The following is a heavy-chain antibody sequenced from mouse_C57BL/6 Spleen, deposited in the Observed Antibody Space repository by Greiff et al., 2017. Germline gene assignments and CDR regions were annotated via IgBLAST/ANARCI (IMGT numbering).Heavy chain of an antibody. V-gene: IGHV3-6*01. Sequence: ESGPGLVKPSQSLSLTCSVTGYSITSGYYWNWIRQFPGNKLEWMGYISYDGSNNYNPSLKNRISITRETSKNQFFLKLNSVTTEDTATYYCAREGITTVVDWYFDVWGTGTTVTVSS. J-gene: IGHJ1*03. CDR3: AREGITTVVDWYFDV. D-gene: IGHD1-1*01. CDR2: ISYDGSN. CDR1: GYSITSGYY.